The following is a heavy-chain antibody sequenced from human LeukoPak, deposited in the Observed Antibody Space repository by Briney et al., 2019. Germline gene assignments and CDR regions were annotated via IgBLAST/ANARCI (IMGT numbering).Heavy chain of an antibody. CDR3: ARDTKYAFDN. V-gene: IGHV3-48*01. CDR2: VGISSGNT. D-gene: IGHD2-2*01. Sequence: GGSLRLSCAASGFTFSDYSMNWVREAPGKGLEWISYVGISSGNTKYADSVKGRFTISGDKAKNSLYLQMNSLRVEDTAVYYCARDTKYAFDNWGQGTLVTVSS. CDR1: GFTFSDYS. J-gene: IGHJ4*02.